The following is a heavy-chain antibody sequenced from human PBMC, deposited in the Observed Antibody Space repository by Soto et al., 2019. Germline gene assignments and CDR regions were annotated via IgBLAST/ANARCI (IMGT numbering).Heavy chain of an antibody. D-gene: IGHD2-2*02. CDR1: GGSVSSGSYY. V-gene: IGHV4-61*01. Sequence: PSDTLSLTCTVSGGSVSSGSYYWSWIRQPPGKGLEWIGYIYYSGSTNYNPSLKGRVTISVDTSKNQFSLKLSSVTAADTAVYYCASVTRTCISTSCYRYYYGMDVWGQGTTVTVSS. J-gene: IGHJ6*02. CDR2: IYYSGST. CDR3: ASVTRTCISTSCYRYYYGMDV.